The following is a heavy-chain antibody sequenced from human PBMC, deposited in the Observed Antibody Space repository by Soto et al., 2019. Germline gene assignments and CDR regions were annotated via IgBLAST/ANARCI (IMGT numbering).Heavy chain of an antibody. CDR1: GFTFSSYS. J-gene: IGHJ6*02. V-gene: IGHV3-21*01. CDR3: ARVGPFWSGYSSHYYYYGMDV. D-gene: IGHD3-3*01. CDR2: ISSSSSYI. Sequence: GGSLRLSCAASGFTFSSYSMNWVRQAPGKGLEWVSSISSSSSYIYYADSVKGRFTISRDNAKNSLYLQMNSLRAEDTAVYYCARVGPFWSGYSSHYYYYGMDVWGQGTTVTV.